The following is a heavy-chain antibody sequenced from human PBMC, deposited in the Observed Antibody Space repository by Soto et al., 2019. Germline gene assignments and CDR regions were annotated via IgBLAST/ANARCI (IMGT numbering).Heavy chain of an antibody. D-gene: IGHD6-19*01. J-gene: IGHJ3*02. CDR1: GFTFSNYG. CDR2: ISYDGSNK. CDR3: AKDLRQWLSDDASDI. V-gene: IGHV3-30*18. Sequence: QVQLVESGGGVVQPGRSLRLSCAASGFTFSNYGMHWVRQAPGKGLEWVAVISYDGSNKHYADSVKGRFTISRDNSNNTLYLQMNSLRAEDMAVYYCAKDLRQWLSDDASDIWGQGTMVTVSS.